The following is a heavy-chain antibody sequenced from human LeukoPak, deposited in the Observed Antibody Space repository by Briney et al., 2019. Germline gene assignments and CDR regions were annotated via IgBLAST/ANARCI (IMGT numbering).Heavy chain of an antibody. CDR2: ISAYNGNT. Sequence: GASVKVSCKASGYTFTSYGISWVRQAPGQGLEWMGWISAYNGNTNYAQKLQGRVTMTTDTSTSTAYMELRSLRSDDTAVYYCARTRDTMIVSSSAFDIWGQGTMVTVSS. V-gene: IGHV1-18*01. CDR1: GYTFTSYG. J-gene: IGHJ3*02. CDR3: ARTRDTMIVSSSAFDI. D-gene: IGHD3-22*01.